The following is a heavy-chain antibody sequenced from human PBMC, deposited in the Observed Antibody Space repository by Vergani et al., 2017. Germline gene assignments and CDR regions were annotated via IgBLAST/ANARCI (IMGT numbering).Heavy chain of an antibody. D-gene: IGHD3-22*01. J-gene: IGHJ4*02. V-gene: IGHV3-NL1*01. CDR2: ISGSGGST. CDR1: GFTFSSYG. CDR3: AGAYYYDSSNDY. Sequence: QVQLVESGGGVVQPGRSLRLSCAASGFTFSSYGMHWVRQAPGKGLEWVSAISGSGGSTYYADSVKGRFTISRDNSKNTLYLQMNSLRAEDTAVYYCAGAYYYDSSNDYWGQGTLVTVSS.